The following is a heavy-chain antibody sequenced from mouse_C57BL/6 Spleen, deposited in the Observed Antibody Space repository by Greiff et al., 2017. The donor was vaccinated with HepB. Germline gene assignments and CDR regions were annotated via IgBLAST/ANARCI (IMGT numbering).Heavy chain of an antibody. D-gene: IGHD1-1*01. Sequence: VQLKESGPGLVKPSQSLSLTCSVTGYSITSGYYWNWIRQFPGNKLEWMGYISYDGSNNYNPSLKNRISITRDTSKNQFFLKLNSVTTEDTATYYCARIYDYWYFDVWGTGTTVTVSS. J-gene: IGHJ1*03. CDR2: ISYDGSN. CDR3: ARIYDYWYFDV. V-gene: IGHV3-6*01. CDR1: GYSITSGYY.